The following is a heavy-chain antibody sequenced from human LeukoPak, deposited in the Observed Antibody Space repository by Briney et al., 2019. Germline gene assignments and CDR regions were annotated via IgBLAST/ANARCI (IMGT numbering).Heavy chain of an antibody. CDR2: INPSGGST. D-gene: IGHD1-7*01. CDR3: ARVRSTYNWNYEWRGRAHGWFDP. J-gene: IGHJ5*02. Sequence: ASVKVSCKASGYTFTGYYMHWVRQAPGQGLEWMGIINPSGGSTTYAQKFQGRVTITADKSTSTAYMELSSLRSEDTAVYYCARVRSTYNWNYEWRGRAHGWFDPWGQGTLVTVSS. CDR1: GYTFTGYY. V-gene: IGHV1-46*01.